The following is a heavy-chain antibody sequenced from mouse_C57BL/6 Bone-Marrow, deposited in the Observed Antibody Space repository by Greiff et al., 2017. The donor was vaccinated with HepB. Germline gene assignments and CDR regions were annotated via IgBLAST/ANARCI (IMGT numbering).Heavy chain of an antibody. V-gene: IGHV5-9-1*02. CDR3: TRDHYGSWYFDV. D-gene: IGHD1-1*01. Sequence: EVQRVESGEGLVKPGGSLKLSCAASGFTFSSYAMSWVRQTPEKRLEWVAYISSGGDYIYYADTVKGRFTISRDNARNTLYLQMSSLKSEDTAMYYCTRDHYGSWYFDVWGTGTTVTVSS. J-gene: IGHJ1*03. CDR1: GFTFSSYA. CDR2: ISSGGDYI.